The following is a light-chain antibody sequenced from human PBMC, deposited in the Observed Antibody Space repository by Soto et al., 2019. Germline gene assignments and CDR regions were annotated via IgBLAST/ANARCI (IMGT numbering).Light chain of an antibody. J-gene: IGLJ1*01. CDR2: RDN. CDR3: ASWDDSLSGLYV. Sequence: QSVSTQPPSASGTPGQRVTISCSGSNSNIGRNYVSWYQQLPGTAPTLLMYRDNHRPSGVPDRFSGSKSGASASLAISGLRSEDDADYYCASWDDSLSGLYVFGGGTKLTVL. CDR1: NSNIGRNY. V-gene: IGLV1-47*01.